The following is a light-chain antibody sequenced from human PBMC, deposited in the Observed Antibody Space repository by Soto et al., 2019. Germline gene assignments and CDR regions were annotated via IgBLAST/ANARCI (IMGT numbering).Light chain of an antibody. CDR1: QSVSSSY. CDR2: GAS. J-gene: IGKJ5*01. CDR3: QQYCSSPQVT. V-gene: IGKV3-20*01. Sequence: EIVLTQAPGTLYLSPGERATLSCRASQSVSSSYLAWYQQKPGQAPRLLIYGASSRATGIPDRFSGSGSGTDFTLAISRLEPEDFAVYYCQQYCSSPQVTFGQATRLESK.